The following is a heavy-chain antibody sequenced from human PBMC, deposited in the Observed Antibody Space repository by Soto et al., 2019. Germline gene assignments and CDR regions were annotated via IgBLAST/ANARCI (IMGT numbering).Heavy chain of an antibody. J-gene: IGHJ4*02. CDR3: ARGGSITSRGFDY. CDR2: LNGDGSST. V-gene: IGHV3-74*01. CDR1: GFTFSGYW. D-gene: IGHD6-6*01. Sequence: GGSLRLSCAASGFTFSGYWMHWVRQAPGKGLVWVSRLNGDGSSTTYADSVKGRFTISRDNAKNTLYLQMNSLRAEDTAVYYCARGGSITSRGFDYWGQGALVTGSS.